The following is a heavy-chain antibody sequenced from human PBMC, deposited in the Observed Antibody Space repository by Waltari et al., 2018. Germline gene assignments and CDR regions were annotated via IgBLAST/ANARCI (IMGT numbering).Heavy chain of an antibody. D-gene: IGHD6-19*01. CDR1: GFTFSSYG. CDR3: AKADPRYSSGWSSYFDY. CDR2: IRYEGSNK. J-gene: IGHJ4*02. V-gene: IGHV3-30*02. Sequence: QVQLVESGGGVVQPGGSLRLSCAASGFTFSSYGMHGVRQAPGKGLGWGAFIRYEGSNKYYADSVKGRFTISRDNSKNTLYLQMNSLRAEDTAVYYCAKADPRYSSGWSSYFDYWGQGTLVTVSS.